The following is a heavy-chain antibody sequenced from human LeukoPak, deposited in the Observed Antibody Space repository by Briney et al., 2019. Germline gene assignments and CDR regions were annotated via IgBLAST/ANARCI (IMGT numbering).Heavy chain of an antibody. J-gene: IGHJ6*02. CDR3: ASNYYDSSGYYPYYYYYGMDV. CDR1: GYTFTSYG. Sequence: ASVKVSCKASGYTFTSYGISWVRQAPGQGLEWMGWISAYNGNTNYAQKLQGRVTMTTDTSTSTAYMELRSLRSDDTAVYYCASNYYDSSGYYPYYYYYGMDVWGQGTTVTVSS. D-gene: IGHD3-22*01. CDR2: ISAYNGNT. V-gene: IGHV1-18*01.